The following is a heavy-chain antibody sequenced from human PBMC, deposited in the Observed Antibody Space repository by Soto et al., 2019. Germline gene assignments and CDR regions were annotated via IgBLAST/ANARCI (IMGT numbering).Heavy chain of an antibody. CDR2: IYYSGST. CDR3: ARATQDYGDYGGAFDI. J-gene: IGHJ3*02. V-gene: IGHV4-31*03. D-gene: IGHD4-17*01. CDR1: GGSISSGGYY. Sequence: QVQLQESGPGLVKPSQTLSLICTVSGGSISSGGYYWSWIRQHPGKGLEWIGYIYYSGSTYYNPSLKSRVTISVDTSKNQFSLKLSSVTAADTAVYYCARATQDYGDYGGAFDIWGQGTMVTVSS.